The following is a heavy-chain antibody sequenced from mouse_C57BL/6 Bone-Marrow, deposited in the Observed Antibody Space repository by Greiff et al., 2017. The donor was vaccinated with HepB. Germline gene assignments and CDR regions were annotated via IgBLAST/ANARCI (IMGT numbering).Heavy chain of an antibody. D-gene: IGHD3-2*02. Sequence: EVKLMESGGGLVQPGGSLKLSCAASGFTFSDYGMAWVRQAPRKGPEWVAFISNLAYSIYYADTVTGRFTISRENAKNTLYLEMSSLRSEDTAMYYCARGTAQAPMDYWGQGTSVTVSS. CDR2: ISNLAYSI. V-gene: IGHV5-15*01. J-gene: IGHJ4*01. CDR3: ARGTAQAPMDY. CDR1: GFTFSDYG.